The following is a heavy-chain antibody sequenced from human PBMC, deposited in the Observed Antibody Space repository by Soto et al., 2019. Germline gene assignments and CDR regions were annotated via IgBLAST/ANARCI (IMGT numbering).Heavy chain of an antibody. CDR1: GVTVGSNY. CDR3: GRDGYNYGGGFFDY. D-gene: IGHD5-18*01. J-gene: IGHJ4*02. Sequence: EVQLVESGGGLVQPGGSLRLSCAASGVTVGSNYMSWVRQAPGKGLEWVSVIYSGGSTYYADSVKGRFTISRDNSKNTLSLQMNSLRAEDTAVYYCGRDGYNYGGGFFDYWGQGTLVTVSS. V-gene: IGHV3-66*01. CDR2: IYSGGST.